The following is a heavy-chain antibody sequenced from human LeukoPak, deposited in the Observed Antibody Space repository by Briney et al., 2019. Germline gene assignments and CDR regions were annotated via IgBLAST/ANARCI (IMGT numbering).Heavy chain of an antibody. CDR1: GYSISSGYY. V-gene: IGHV4-38-2*02. D-gene: IGHD1-26*01. CDR2: IYHSGST. Sequence: SETLSLTCTVSGYSISSGYYWGWIRQPPGKGLEWIGSIYHSGSTYYNPSLKSRVAISVDTSKNQFSLKLGSVTAADTAVYYCARAGKGAYYYYMDVWGKGTTVTVSS. J-gene: IGHJ6*03. CDR3: ARAGKGAYYYYMDV.